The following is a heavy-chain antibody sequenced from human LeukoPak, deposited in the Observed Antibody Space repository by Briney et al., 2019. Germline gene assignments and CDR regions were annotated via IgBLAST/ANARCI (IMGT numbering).Heavy chain of an antibody. J-gene: IGHJ6*03. CDR3: ARTHSNCSGGSCYRVYYYYYYMDV. CDR2: INTNTGNP. CDR1: GYTFTSYA. V-gene: IGHV7-4-1*02. Sequence: ASVKVSCKASGYTFTSYAMNWVRQAPGQGLEWMGWINTNTGNPTYAQGFTGRFVFSLDTSVSTAYLQISSLKAEDTAVYYCARTHSNCSGGSCYRVYYYYYYMDVWGKGTTVTVSS. D-gene: IGHD2-15*01.